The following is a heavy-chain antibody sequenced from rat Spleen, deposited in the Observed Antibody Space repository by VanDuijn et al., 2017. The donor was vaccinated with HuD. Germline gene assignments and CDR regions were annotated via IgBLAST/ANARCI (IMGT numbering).Heavy chain of an antibody. CDR1: GFTFNNYW. CDR3: TRAMYTTDYYYAKGYYVMDA. D-gene: IGHD1-6*01. J-gene: IGHJ4*01. V-gene: IGHV5-31*01. CDR2: ITNASGRT. Sequence: EVQLVETGGGLVQPGRSLKLSCVASGFTFNNYWMTWIRQAPGKGLEWVASITNASGRTYYPDSVKGRFTISRDTAQNTLSLQMNILRSEDTATYYCTRAMYTTDYYYAKGYYVMDAWGQGASVTVSS.